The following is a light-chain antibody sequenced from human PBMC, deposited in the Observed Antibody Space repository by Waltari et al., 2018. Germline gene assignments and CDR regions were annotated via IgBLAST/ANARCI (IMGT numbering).Light chain of an antibody. CDR1: SSDVGGYDA. V-gene: IGLV2-14*03. CDR2: DVV. J-gene: IGLJ1*01. Sequence: HSALTQPASVSGSPGQSIAISCTGSSSDVGGYDAVAWYQHHPGTAPTRRIYDVVNRCSGGHNRFSGFKSGNTAFLVSSCHQADDEADYYCISYTSRLSYVCGARTKVTVL. CDR3: ISYTSRLSYV.